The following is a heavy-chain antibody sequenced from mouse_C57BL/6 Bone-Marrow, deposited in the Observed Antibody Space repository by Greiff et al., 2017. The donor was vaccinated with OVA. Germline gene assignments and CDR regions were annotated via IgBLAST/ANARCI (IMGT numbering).Heavy chain of an antibody. J-gene: IGHJ3*01. CDR1: GYAFSSSW. D-gene: IGHD1-3*01. Sequence: VKLMESGPELVKPGASVKISCKASGYAFSSSWMNWVKQRPGKGLEWIGRIYPGDGDTNYNGKFKGKATLTADKSSSTAYMQLSSLTSEDSAVYFCARLGAPNWGQGTLVTVSA. CDR3: ARLGAPN. CDR2: IYPGDGDT. V-gene: IGHV1-82*01.